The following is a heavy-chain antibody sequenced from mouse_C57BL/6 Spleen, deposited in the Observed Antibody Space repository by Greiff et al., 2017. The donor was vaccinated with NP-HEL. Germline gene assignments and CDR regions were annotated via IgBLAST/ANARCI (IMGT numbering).Heavy chain of an antibody. CDR1: GYAFTNYL. CDR3: AREGTTVVGQAWFAY. J-gene: IGHJ3*01. Sequence: QVQLQQSGAELVRPGTSVKVSCKASGYAFTNYLIEWVKQRPGQGLEWIGVINPGSGGTNYNEKFKSKATLTADKSSSTAYMQLSSLTSEDSAVYFCAREGTTVVGQAWFAYWGQGTLVTVSA. V-gene: IGHV1-54*01. CDR2: INPGSGGT. D-gene: IGHD1-1*01.